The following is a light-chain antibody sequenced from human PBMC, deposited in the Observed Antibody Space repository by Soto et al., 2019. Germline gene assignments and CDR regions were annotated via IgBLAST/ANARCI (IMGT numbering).Light chain of an antibody. Sequence: EIVLTQSPGTLSLSPGERATLSCRASQSVSSSYLAWYQQNPGQAPRLLIYGASSRATGIPDRFSGSGSGTDFTLTISRLEPEDFAVYYCQDYGSSRTFGQGTKVEIK. CDR1: QSVSSSY. CDR2: GAS. J-gene: IGKJ1*01. CDR3: QDYGSSRT. V-gene: IGKV3-20*01.